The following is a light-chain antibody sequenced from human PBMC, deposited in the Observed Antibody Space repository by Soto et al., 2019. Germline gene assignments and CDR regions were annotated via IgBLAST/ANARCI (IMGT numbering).Light chain of an antibody. CDR2: DVS. CDR1: ESISSW. CDR3: QQYNSYPWT. J-gene: IGKJ1*01. V-gene: IGKV1-5*01. Sequence: DIQITQSPSTLSPSILERFVITCLASESISSWLAWYQQKPGKAPKLLIYDVSSLESGVPSRFSGSESGTEFTLTISSLQPDDFATYYCQQYNSYPWTFGQGTKVDIK.